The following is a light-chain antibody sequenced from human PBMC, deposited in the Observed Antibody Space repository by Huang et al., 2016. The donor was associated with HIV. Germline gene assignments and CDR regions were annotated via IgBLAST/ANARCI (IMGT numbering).Light chain of an antibody. CDR2: DAS. CDR1: QNINTH. CDR3: QQRVNGLT. V-gene: IGKV3-11*01. Sequence: EIVLTQSPATLSFFPGQGVTPSCRASQNINTHLAWYQQRPGQPPRLLIYDASSRVPGVAARFSGSGSGTDFTLTISSLESEDFATYYCQQRVNGLTFGGGTKV. J-gene: IGKJ4*01.